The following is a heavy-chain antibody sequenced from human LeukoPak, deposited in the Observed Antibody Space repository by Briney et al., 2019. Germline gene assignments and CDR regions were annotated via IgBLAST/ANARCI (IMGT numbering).Heavy chain of an antibody. CDR1: GGTFSTYG. D-gene: IGHD2-15*01. CDR3: ARDSCSSGSCYFCDALDY. V-gene: IGHV1-69*13. Sequence: ASVKVSCKASGGTFSTYGVSWVRQAPGQGLEWMGGIIPVFGTTNYAQKFQGRVTITADESIGTAYLELSSLRSEDTAVYFCARDSCSSGSCYFCDALDYWGQGILVTVSS. CDR2: IIPVFGTT. J-gene: IGHJ4*02.